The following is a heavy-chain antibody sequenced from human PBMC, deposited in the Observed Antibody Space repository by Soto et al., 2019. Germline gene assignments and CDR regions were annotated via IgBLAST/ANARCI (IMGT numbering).Heavy chain of an antibody. D-gene: IGHD6-6*01. V-gene: IGHV3-23*01. J-gene: IGHJ4*02. CDR1: GFTFSSYA. CDR2: ISGSGGST. Sequence: VGSLRLSCAASGFTFSSYAMSWVRQAPGKGLEWVSAISGSGGSTYYADSVKGRFTISRDNSKNTLYLQMNSLRAEDTAVYYCATSSYGSSLDYWGQGTLVTVSS. CDR3: ATSSYGSSLDY.